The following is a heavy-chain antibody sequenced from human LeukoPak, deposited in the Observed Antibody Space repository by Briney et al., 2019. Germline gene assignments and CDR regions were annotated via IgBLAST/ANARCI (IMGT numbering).Heavy chain of an antibody. J-gene: IGHJ4*02. CDR3: ARGLTSGISDY. CDR2: ISSSSSYI. Sequence: GGSLRLSCAASGFTFNSYSMNWVRQAPGKGLEWVSSISSSSSYISYADSLKGRFTISRDNAKNTLYLQMNSLRAEDTAVYYCARGLTSGISDYWGQGTLVTVSS. CDR1: GFTFNSYS. V-gene: IGHV3-21*01. D-gene: IGHD3-10*01.